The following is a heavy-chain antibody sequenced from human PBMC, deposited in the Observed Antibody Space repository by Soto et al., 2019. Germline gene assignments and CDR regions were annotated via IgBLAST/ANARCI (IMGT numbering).Heavy chain of an antibody. D-gene: IGHD2-15*01. CDR2: ISAYNGNT. CDR3: ARGIVVVVAADDAFDI. Sequence: GASVKVSCKASGYTFTSYGISWVRQAPGQGLEWMGWISAYNGNTNYAQKLQGRVTMTTDTSTSTAYMELRSLRSDDTAVYYCARGIVVVVAADDAFDIWGQGTMVTVS. V-gene: IGHV1-18*01. CDR1: GYTFTSYG. J-gene: IGHJ3*02.